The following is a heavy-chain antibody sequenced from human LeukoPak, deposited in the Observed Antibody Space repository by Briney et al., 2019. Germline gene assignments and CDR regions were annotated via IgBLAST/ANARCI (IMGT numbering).Heavy chain of an antibody. Sequence: ASVKDSCKASGYTFTSYGISWVRQAPGQGLEWMGWISGYNGNTNYAQKFQGRVTMTTDTSTSTAYMEVRSLRSDDTAVYYCARDQFLLGYCSGGRGCRRAYYFDYWGQGTLVTVSS. CDR3: ARDQFLLGYCSGGRGCRRAYYFDY. CDR2: ISGYNGNT. V-gene: IGHV1-18*01. D-gene: IGHD2-15*01. CDR1: GYTFTSYG. J-gene: IGHJ4*02.